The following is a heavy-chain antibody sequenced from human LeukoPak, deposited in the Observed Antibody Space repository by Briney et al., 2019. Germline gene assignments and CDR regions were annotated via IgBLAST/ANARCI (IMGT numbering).Heavy chain of an antibody. CDR2: INHSGST. CDR1: GGSFSGYY. J-gene: IGHJ4*02. D-gene: IGHD1-26*01. CDR3: ARGGYSGSYFLD. Sequence: SETLSLTCAVYGGSFSGYYWSWIRQPPGKGLEWIGEINHSGSTNYNPSLKSRVTISVVTSKNQFSLKLSSVTAADTAVYYCARGGYSGSYFLDWGQGTLVTVSS. V-gene: IGHV4-34*01.